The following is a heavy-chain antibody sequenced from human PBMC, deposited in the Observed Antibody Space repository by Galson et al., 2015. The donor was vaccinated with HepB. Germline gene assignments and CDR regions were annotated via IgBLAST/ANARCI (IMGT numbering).Heavy chain of an antibody. Sequence: SLRLSCAASGFTFSSYGMHWVRQAPGKGLEWVAVISYDGSNKYYADSVKGRFTISRDNSKNTLYLQLNSLRAEDTAVYYCAKDILSGYDSDAFDIWGQGTMVTVSS. J-gene: IGHJ3*02. CDR1: GFTFSSYG. CDR3: AKDILSGYDSDAFDI. D-gene: IGHD5-12*01. CDR2: ISYDGSNK. V-gene: IGHV3-30*18.